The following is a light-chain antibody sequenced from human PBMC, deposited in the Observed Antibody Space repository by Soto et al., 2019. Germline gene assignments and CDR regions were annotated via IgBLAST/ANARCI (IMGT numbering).Light chain of an antibody. CDR3: QQHSNSQWS. J-gene: IGKJ1*01. CDR1: QSISSSY. CDR2: GAS. V-gene: IGKV3-20*01. Sequence: IVLTQSPGTLSLSPGERATLSCRASQSISSSYLAWYQQEPGQAPRLLIYGASSRATGIPDRFSGSGSVTDFTLTISSLEPEDFAVYYCQQHSNSQWSFGQGTKVEI.